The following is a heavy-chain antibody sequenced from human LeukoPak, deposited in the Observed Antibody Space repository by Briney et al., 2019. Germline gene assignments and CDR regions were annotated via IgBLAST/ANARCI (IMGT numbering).Heavy chain of an antibody. J-gene: IGHJ4*02. Sequence: GGSLRLSCAASGFTFSSYAMHWVRQAPGKGLEWVAGLSHDGSNKFYTDSVKGRLTISRDNSKNTLFQQINSLDVEDTAVFSCARGGGGGYFYVLDFWGQGTLVTVSS. D-gene: IGHD3-22*01. V-gene: IGHV3-30*10. CDR2: LSHDGSNK. CDR3: ARGGGGGYFYVLDF. CDR1: GFTFSSYA.